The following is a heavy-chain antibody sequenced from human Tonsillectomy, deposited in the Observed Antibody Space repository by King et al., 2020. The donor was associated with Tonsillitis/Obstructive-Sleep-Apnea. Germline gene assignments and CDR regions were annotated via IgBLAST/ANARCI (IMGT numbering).Heavy chain of an antibody. Sequence: QLVQSGAEVKKPGESLKISCEGSGYSFASYWIAWVRQMPGKGLEWMGIIYPYDSDTKSSPSFQGQVIISADTSISTAYLQWSSLKASDTAIYYCARRSDYYYMDVWGKGTTVTVSS. V-gene: IGHV5-51*01. CDR3: ARRSDYYYMDV. CDR1: GYSFASYW. J-gene: IGHJ6*03. CDR2: IYPYDSDT.